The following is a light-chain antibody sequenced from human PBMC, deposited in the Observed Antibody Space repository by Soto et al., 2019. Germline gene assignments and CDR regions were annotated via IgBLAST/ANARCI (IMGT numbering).Light chain of an antibody. CDR1: HGVSGW. J-gene: IGKJ3*01. Sequence: IQMTQSPSSVSASVGDTVTLSCQTSHGVSGWLAWYQQKPGKAPTLLIYTVSNLKSGVPSRFSGSGSGTDFSLTITNRQPEDFATYFCQQGKTFPFTFGPGTKVEVK. CDR2: TVS. V-gene: IGKV1-12*01. CDR3: QQGKTFPFT.